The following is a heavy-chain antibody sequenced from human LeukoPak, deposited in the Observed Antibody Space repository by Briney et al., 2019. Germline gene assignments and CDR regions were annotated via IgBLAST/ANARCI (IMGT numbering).Heavy chain of an antibody. V-gene: IGHV1-2*02. CDR3: ARAGYCSSTSCYNPDDAFDI. CDR2: INPNSGGT. J-gene: IGHJ3*02. Sequence: GASVKVSCKASGYTFTGYYMHWVRQAPGQGLEWMGWINPNSGGTNYAQKFQGRVTMTRDTSISTAYMELSRLRSDDTAVYYCARAGYCSSTSCYNPDDAFDIWGQGTMVTVSS. CDR1: GYTFTGYY. D-gene: IGHD2-2*02.